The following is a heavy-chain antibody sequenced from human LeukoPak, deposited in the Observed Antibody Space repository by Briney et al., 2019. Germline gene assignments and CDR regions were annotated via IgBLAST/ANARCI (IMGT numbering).Heavy chain of an antibody. CDR3: ARGSAAGKPRHNGLDC. CDR2: ISSSSSTI. V-gene: IGHV3-48*04. J-gene: IGHJ4*02. Sequence: PGGSLRLSCAASGFTFSSYSMNWVRQAPGKGLEWVSYISSSSSTIYYADSVQGRFTISRDNAQNSLYLQMNSPRAEDTAVYYCARGSAAGKPRHNGLDCWGQGTLVTVSS. D-gene: IGHD6-13*01. CDR1: GFTFSSYS.